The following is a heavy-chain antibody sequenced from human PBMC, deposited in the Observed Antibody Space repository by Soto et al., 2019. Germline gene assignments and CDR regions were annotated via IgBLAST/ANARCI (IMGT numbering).Heavy chain of an antibody. Sequence: QVQLVQSGAEEKKPGASVKVSCKASGCTFTSYAMHWVRQAPGQRLEWMGWINAGNGNTKYSQKFQGRVTITRDTSASTAYMELSSLRSEDTAVYDCARSIVVVTALDYWGQGTLVTVSS. J-gene: IGHJ4*02. D-gene: IGHD2-21*02. CDR1: GCTFTSYA. V-gene: IGHV1-3*05. CDR3: ARSIVVVTALDY. CDR2: INAGNGNT.